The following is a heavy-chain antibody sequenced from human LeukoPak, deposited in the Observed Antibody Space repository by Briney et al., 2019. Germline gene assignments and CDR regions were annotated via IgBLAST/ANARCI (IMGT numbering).Heavy chain of an antibody. D-gene: IGHD3-22*01. J-gene: IGHJ4*02. CDR1: GFTFSSYW. CDR2: INSDGSST. CDR3: AKDRGGYYYDSSGSADY. V-gene: IGHV3-74*01. Sequence: QTGGSLRLSCAASGFTFSSYWMHWVRQAPGKGLVWVSRINSDGSSTSYADSVKGRFTISRDNSKNTLYLQMNSLRAEDTAVYYCAKDRGGYYYDSSGSADYWGQGTLVTVSS.